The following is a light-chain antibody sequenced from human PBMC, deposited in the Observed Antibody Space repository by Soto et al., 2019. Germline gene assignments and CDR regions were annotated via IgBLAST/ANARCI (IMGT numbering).Light chain of an antibody. CDR1: QGINSA. Sequence: AIQLTQSPSSLSASVGDRVTITCRASQGINSALAWYQQKPGKPPNLLIYDASSLESGVPSRFSGSGSGADFTLTISSLQPEDSATYYCQQCNSYPFTFGGGTKVEIK. V-gene: IGKV1-13*02. CDR2: DAS. J-gene: IGKJ4*01. CDR3: QQCNSYPFT.